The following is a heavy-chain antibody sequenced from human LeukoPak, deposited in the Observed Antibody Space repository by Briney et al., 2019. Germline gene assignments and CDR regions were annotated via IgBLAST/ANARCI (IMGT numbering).Heavy chain of an antibody. Sequence: SVKVSCKAFGGTFSSYAISWVRQAPGQGLEWMGGIIPIFGTANYAQKFQGRVTITADKSTSTAYMELSSLRSEDTAVYYCASTDLVVVAATTEYYFDYWGQGTLVTVSS. CDR3: ASTDLVVVAATTEYYFDY. CDR2: IIPIFGTA. CDR1: GGTFSSYA. V-gene: IGHV1-69*06. J-gene: IGHJ4*02. D-gene: IGHD2-15*01.